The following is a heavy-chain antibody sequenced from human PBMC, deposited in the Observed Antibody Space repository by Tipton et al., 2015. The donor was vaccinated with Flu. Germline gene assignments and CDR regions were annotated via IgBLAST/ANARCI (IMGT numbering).Heavy chain of an antibody. D-gene: IGHD4-17*01. V-gene: IGHV4-31*02. J-gene: IGHJ4*02. CDR3: ARHYGDLYFFDY. CDR2: MSHSGSA. CDR1: HGSVSSGSYH. Sequence: LRLSCTVSHGSVSSGSYHWTWIRQLPGKGLDYIGYMSHSGSAGYNPSLRNRVTLSVDTSKNQFSLRLNSVAAADTAIYYCARHYGDLYFFDYWGQGILVTVSS.